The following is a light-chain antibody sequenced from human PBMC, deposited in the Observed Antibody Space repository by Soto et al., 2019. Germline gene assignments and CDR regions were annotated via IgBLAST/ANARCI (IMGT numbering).Light chain of an antibody. J-gene: IGLJ1*01. Sequence: QSVLTQPPSASGSPGQSVTISCTGTSSDVGGYNYVSWYQQHPGKAPKLMIYEVSKRPSGVPDRFSGSKSGNTASLIVSGLQAEDEADYYCSSYAGSNVFGTGTRSPS. V-gene: IGLV2-8*01. CDR1: SSDVGGYNY. CDR3: SSYAGSNV. CDR2: EVS.